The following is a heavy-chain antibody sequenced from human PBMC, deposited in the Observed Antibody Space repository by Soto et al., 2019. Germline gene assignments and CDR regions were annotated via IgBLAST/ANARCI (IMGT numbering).Heavy chain of an antibody. CDR1: GFTFSSYA. D-gene: IGHD1-26*01. V-gene: IGHV3-23*01. CDR2: ISGSGGST. Sequence: HPGGSLRLSCAASGFTFSSYAMSWVRQAPGKWLEWVSAISGSGGSTYYADSVKGRFTISRDNSKNTLYLQMNSLRAEDTAVYYCAKDVGIVGPETLNYYYYGMDVWGQGXTVTVYS. J-gene: IGHJ6*02. CDR3: AKDVGIVGPETLNYYYYGMDV.